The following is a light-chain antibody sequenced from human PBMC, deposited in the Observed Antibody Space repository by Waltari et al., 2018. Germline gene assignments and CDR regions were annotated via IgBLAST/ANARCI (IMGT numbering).Light chain of an antibody. J-gene: IGKJ1*01. Sequence: DIQMTQFPSTLSASVGDRLTITCRASQSINSWLAWYQQKPGKAPKLLIYKASSLESGVPSRFSGSGSGTEFTLTISSLQPGDFATYYCQQYKSYEWTFGQGTKVAIK. V-gene: IGKV1-5*03. CDR2: KAS. CDR1: QSINSW. CDR3: QQYKSYEWT.